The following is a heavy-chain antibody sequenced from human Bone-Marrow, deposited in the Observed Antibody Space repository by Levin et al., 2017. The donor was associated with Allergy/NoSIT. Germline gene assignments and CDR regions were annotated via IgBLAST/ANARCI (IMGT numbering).Heavy chain of an antibody. J-gene: IGHJ4*02. V-gene: IGHV3-9*01. Sequence: LPCAASGFTFDDSAMHWVRQAPGKGLEWVSGISWNSGSIGYADSVKGRFTISRDNAKNSLYLQMNSLRAEDTALYYCAKDSEAVAGSGGYYFDHWGQGTLVTVSS. D-gene: IGHD6-19*01. CDR2: ISWNSGSI. CDR3: AKDSEAVAGSGGYYFDH. CDR1: GFTFDDSA.